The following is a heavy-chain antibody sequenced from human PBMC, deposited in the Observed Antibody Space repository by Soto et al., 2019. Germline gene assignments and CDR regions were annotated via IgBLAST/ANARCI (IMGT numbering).Heavy chain of an antibody. CDR1: GFTFSSYT. CDR2: ISGSGGSP. J-gene: IGHJ4*01. Sequence: GGSLRLSCAASGFTFSSYTMAWVRQAPGKGLEWVSSISGSGGSPYYADSVQGRFTISRDNYKNTVSLQMTSLRAEDTATYHCPKAICTGDDCYVHDYWGHGTLGTVFS. CDR3: PKAICTGDDCYVHDY. D-gene: IGHD2-21*01. V-gene: IGHV3-23*01.